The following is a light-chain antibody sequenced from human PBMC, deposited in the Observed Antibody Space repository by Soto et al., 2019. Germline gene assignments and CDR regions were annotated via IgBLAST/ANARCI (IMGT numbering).Light chain of an antibody. Sequence: QSVLTQPASVSGSPGQSITISCTGTSSDVGDYNYVSWYQHHPGKAPKLMLYEVSNRPSGVSNRFSGSKSDNTASLTISGLQAEDEADYYCSSYTSSSTPVFGTGTQLTVL. CDR1: SSDVGDYNY. V-gene: IGLV2-14*01. J-gene: IGLJ1*01. CDR3: SSYTSSSTPV. CDR2: EVS.